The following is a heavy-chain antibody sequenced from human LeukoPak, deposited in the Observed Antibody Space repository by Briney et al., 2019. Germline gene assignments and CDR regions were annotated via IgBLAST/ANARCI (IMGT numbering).Heavy chain of an antibody. CDR3: ARPKTLGGYNYEFEF. V-gene: IGHV5-51*01. D-gene: IGHD5-18*01. J-gene: IGHJ4*02. CDR1: GYSFPNYW. CDR2: VYPATSDT. Sequence: GESLKISYKGSGYSFPNYWIGWVRQMPGKGLEWIGIVYPATSDTTYSPSFQGQVTISADKSSSTAYLQWSSLKASDTAIYYCARPKTLGGYNYEFEFWGQGTLVTVSS.